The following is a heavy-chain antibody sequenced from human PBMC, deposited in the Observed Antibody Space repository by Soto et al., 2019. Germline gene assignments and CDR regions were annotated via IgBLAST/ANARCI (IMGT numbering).Heavy chain of an antibody. V-gene: IGHV3-33*01. CDR1: GFTFSSYG. CDR3: ARDGYCSGGSCYSVPVFDY. CDR2: IWYDGSNK. J-gene: IGHJ4*02. Sequence: QVQLVESGGGVVQPGRSLRLSCAASGFTFSSYGMHWVRQAPGKGLEWVAVIWYDGSNKYYADSVKGRFTISRDKSKNTLYLKMTSLRAEDTAVYYCARDGYCSGGSCYSVPVFDYWGQGTLVTVSS. D-gene: IGHD2-15*01.